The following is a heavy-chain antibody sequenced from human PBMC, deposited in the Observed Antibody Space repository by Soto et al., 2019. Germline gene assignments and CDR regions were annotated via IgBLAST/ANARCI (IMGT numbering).Heavy chain of an antibody. CDR1: GDSVSSNSAA. CDR2: TYYRSKWYN. J-gene: IGHJ5*02. D-gene: IGHD2-15*01. CDR3: XXXXXPPPLYCSGGSCYLQFDP. V-gene: IGHV6-1*01. Sequence: SQTLSLTCAISGDSVSSNSAAWNWIRQSPSRGLEWLGRTYYRSKWYNDYAVSVKSRITINPDTSKNQFSLQLNSVTPEDTAVXXXXXXXXPPPLYCSGGSCYLQFDPWGQGTLVTVSS.